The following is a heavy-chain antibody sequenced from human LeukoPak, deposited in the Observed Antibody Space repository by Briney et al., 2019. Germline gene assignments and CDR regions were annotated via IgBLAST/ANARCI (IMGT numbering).Heavy chain of an antibody. CDR1: GDSISSYY. CDR3: ARQRVNWFDP. V-gene: IGHV4-59*08. Sequence: SETLSLTCTVSGDSISSYYWSWIRQSPEKGLEWIGYIHYTGSTYYNPSLRSRVTISVDTSKNQFSLKLSSVTAADTAVYYCARQRVNWFDPWGQGTLVTVSS. J-gene: IGHJ5*02. CDR2: IHYTGST.